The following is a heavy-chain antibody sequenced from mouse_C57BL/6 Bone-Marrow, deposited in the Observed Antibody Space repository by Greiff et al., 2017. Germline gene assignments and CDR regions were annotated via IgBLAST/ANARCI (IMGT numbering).Heavy chain of an antibody. D-gene: IGHD1-1*01. J-gene: IGHJ3*01. CDR2: IYPRDGST. V-gene: IGHV1-85*01. CDR1: GYTFTSYD. Sequence: VQLQQSGPELVKPGASVKLSCKASGYTFTSYDINWVKQRPGPGLEWIGWIYPRDGSTKYNEKFKGKATLTVDTSSSTAYMELHSLTSEDSAVYFCARAYYGSKSWFAYWGQGTLVTVSA. CDR3: ARAYYGSKSWFAY.